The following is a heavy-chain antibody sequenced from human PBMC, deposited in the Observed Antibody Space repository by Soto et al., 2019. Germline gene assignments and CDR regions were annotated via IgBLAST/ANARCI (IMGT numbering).Heavy chain of an antibody. CDR1: GGSISSGGYY. CDR3: AREEGGGYDHRWFDP. D-gene: IGHD5-12*01. CDR2: IYYSGST. Sequence: QVQLQESGPGLVKPSQTLSLTCTVSGGSISSGGYYWSWIRQHPGKGLEWIGYIYYSGSTYSNPSLKSRVTISADTSKNQFSLKLSSVTAADTAVYYCAREEGGGYDHRWFDPWGQGTLVTVSS. V-gene: IGHV4-31*03. J-gene: IGHJ5*02.